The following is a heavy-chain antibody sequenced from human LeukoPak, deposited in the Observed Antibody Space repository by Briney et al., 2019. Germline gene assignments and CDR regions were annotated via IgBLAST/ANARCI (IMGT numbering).Heavy chain of an antibody. D-gene: IGHD3-10*01. Sequence: GGSLRLSCAASGFTFSSYAMSWVRQAPGKGLEWVSAISGSGGSTYYADSVKGRFTISRDNSKNTLYLQMNSLRAGDTAVYYCAKDGREDSGSYYGDWFDPRGQGTLVTVSS. CDR2: ISGSGGST. CDR3: AKDGREDSGSYYGDWFDP. J-gene: IGHJ5*02. V-gene: IGHV3-23*01. CDR1: GFTFSSYA.